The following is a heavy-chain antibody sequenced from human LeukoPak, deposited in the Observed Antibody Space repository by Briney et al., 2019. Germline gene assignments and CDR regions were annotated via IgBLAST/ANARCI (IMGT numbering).Heavy chain of an antibody. Sequence: PSETPSLTCAVYGGSFSGYYWSWIRQPPGKGLEWIGEINHSGSTNYNPSLKSRVTISVDTSKNQFSLKLSSVTAADTAVYYCASARDSSTYEGAFDIWGQGTMVTVSS. D-gene: IGHD6-13*01. CDR1: GGSFSGYY. V-gene: IGHV4-34*01. J-gene: IGHJ3*02. CDR2: INHSGST. CDR3: ASARDSSTYEGAFDI.